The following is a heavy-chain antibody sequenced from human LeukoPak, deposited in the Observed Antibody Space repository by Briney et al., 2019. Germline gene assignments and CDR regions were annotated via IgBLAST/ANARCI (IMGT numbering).Heavy chain of an antibody. CDR3: ARPVVPAAIISPSDAFDI. CDR1: GYSISSGYY. V-gene: IGHV4-38-2*01. Sequence: PSETLSLTCAVSGYSISSGYYWGWIRQPPGKGLEWIGSIYHSGSTYHNPSLKSRVTISVDTSKNQFSLKLSSVTAADTAVYYCARPVVPAAIISPSDAFDIWGQGTMVTVSS. J-gene: IGHJ3*02. CDR2: IYHSGST. D-gene: IGHD2-2*02.